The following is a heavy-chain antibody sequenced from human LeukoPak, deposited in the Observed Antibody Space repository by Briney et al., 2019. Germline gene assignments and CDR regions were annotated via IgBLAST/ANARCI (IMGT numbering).Heavy chain of an antibody. CDR1: GFTFSSYG. D-gene: IGHD3-22*01. CDR3: AKGGTNYYDSSGILY. Sequence: GGSLRLSCAASGFTFSSYGMSWVRQAPGKGLEWVSAISGSGGSTYYADSVKGRFTISRDNSKNTLYLQMNSLRAEDTAVYYCAKGGTNYYDSSGILYWGQGTLVTVSS. V-gene: IGHV3-23*01. J-gene: IGHJ4*02. CDR2: ISGSGGST.